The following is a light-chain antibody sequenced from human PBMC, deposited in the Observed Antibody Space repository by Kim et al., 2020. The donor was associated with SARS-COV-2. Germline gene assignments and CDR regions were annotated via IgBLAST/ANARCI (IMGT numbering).Light chain of an antibody. Sequence: VSPGERAPLSCKAGQSVVSNLAWYQQKPGQAPRLLIDGPSTGATGIPARFSGSGSGTEFTLTISSLQSEDFAFYYWQQYNKGPYTFGQGTKLEI. CDR1: QSVVSN. J-gene: IGKJ2*01. CDR3: QQYNKGPYT. V-gene: IGKV3-15*01. CDR2: GPS.